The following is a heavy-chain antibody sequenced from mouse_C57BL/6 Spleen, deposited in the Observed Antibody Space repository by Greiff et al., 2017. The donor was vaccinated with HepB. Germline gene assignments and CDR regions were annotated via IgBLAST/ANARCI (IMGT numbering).Heavy chain of an antibody. CDR2: INPYNGDT. V-gene: IGHV1-20*01. CDR1: GYSFTGYF. D-gene: IGHD1-1*01. J-gene: IGHJ2*01. CDR3: ARWDYYGY. Sequence: EVKLMESGPELVKPGDSVKISCKASGYSFTGYFMNWVMQSHGKSLEWIGRINPYNGDTFYNQKFKGKATLTVDKSSSTAHMELRSLTSEDSAVYYCARWDYYGYWGQGTTLTVSS.